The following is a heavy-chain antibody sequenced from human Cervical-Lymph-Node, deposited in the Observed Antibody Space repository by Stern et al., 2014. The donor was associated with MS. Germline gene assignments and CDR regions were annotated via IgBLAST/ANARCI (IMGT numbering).Heavy chain of an antibody. J-gene: IGHJ6*02. D-gene: IGHD3-3*01. CDR2: MYHTGRT. Sequence: QVQLQESGPGLVKPSETLSLTCTVSGGSINSFFWSWLRQPPGKGLEWIGDMYHTGRTDYNPSLKSRVTISVDTSKNQFSLNLRSVTAADTAVYYCARVVYYDFFSGHYSYGMDPWGPGTTVTVSS. V-gene: IGHV4-59*01. CDR1: GGSINSFF. CDR3: ARVVYYDFFSGHYSYGMDP.